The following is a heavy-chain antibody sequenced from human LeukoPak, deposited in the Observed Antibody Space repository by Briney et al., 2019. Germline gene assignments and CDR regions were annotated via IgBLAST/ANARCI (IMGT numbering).Heavy chain of an antibody. Sequence: GGSLRLSCAASGFTFDDYAMHWVRQAPGKGLEWVSGISWNSGSIVYADSVKGRFTISRDNAKKSLYLQMNSLRAEDTAVYYCARDSKVTYYDILTAPGGDFDYWGQGTLVTVSS. CDR2: ISWNSGSI. CDR3: ARDSKVTYYDILTAPGGDFDY. D-gene: IGHD3-9*01. V-gene: IGHV3-9*01. CDR1: GFTFDDYA. J-gene: IGHJ4*02.